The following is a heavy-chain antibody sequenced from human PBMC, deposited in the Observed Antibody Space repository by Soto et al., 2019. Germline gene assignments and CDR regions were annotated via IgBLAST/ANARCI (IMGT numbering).Heavy chain of an antibody. J-gene: IGHJ2*01. CDR3: ARVFRYCTNGVCPPPYWYFDL. D-gene: IGHD2-8*01. V-gene: IGHV4-30-4*01. CDR2: IYYSGSP. Sequence: QVQLQESGPGLVKPSQTLSLTCTVSGGSISSGDYYWSWIRQPPGKGLEWIGYIYYSGSPYYNPSLKSRVTISEDTSKNQSPLRLSSVTAADTAVYYCARVFRYCTNGVCPPPYWYFDLWGRGTLVTVSS. CDR1: GGSISSGDYY.